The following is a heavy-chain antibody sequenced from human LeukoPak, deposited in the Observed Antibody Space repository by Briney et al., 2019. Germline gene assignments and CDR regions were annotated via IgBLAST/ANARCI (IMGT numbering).Heavy chain of an antibody. CDR2: IIPIFGTA. Sequence: ASVKVSCKASGGTSSSYAISWVRQAPGQGLEWMGGIIPIFGTANYAQKFQGRVTITADESTSTAYMELSSLRSEDTAVYYCARLYSSGWYFDYWGQGTLVTVSS. J-gene: IGHJ4*02. D-gene: IGHD6-19*01. CDR3: ARLYSSGWYFDY. V-gene: IGHV1-69*13. CDR1: GGTSSSYA.